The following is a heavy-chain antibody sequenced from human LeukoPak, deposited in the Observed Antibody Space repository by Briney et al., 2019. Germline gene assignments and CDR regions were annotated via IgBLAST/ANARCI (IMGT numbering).Heavy chain of an antibody. Sequence: PGRSLRLSCAASGFTFSNHGMHWVRQAPGKGLEWVAIIWYDGSNKYYADSVKGRFTISRDNSKNMLYLQMNSLRAEDTAVYYCARVRGIYPEAWFDPWGHGTLVTVSS. CDR2: IWYDGSNK. V-gene: IGHV3-33*01. CDR3: ARVRGIYPEAWFDP. D-gene: IGHD3-16*01. J-gene: IGHJ5*02. CDR1: GFTFSNHG.